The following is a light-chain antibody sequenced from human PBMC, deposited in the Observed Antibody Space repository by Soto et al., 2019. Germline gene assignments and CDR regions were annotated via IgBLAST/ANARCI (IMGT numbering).Light chain of an antibody. CDR1: QSVSSSY. CDR2: GAS. V-gene: IGKV3-20*01. J-gene: IGKJ1*01. CDR3: QQYGSPPWT. Sequence: EIVLTQNTGTLSLSPGERATLSCRASQSVSSSYLAWYQQKPGQAPRLLIYGASNRATGIPDRISGSGSGTDFTLTISRLEPEDFAVYYCQQYGSPPWTFGQGT.